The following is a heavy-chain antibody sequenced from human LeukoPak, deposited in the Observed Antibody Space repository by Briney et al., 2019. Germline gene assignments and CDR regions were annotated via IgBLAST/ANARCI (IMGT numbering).Heavy chain of an antibody. CDR1: DYSISSGDR. V-gene: IGHV4-4*02. CDR2: IYHSGST. CDR3: ASRGLVKWFDL. J-gene: IGHJ5*02. Sequence: ASETLSLTCAVSDYSISSGDRWSWVRQTPGKGLEWIGEIYHSGSTNYNPSLKSRVTISVDKSKNQFSLKLNSVTAADTAVYYCASRGLVKWFDLWGQGTLVTVSS. D-gene: IGHD2/OR15-2a*01.